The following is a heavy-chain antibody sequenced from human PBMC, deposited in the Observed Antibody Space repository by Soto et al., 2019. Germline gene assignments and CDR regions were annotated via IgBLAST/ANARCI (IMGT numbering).Heavy chain of an antibody. Sequence: QVQLQQSGPGLVKPSQTLSLTCAISGDSVSSNDAVWNWIRQSPSRGLEWLGRTYYRSIWQTEYAGSVKGRMTINPDASKSQFSLQLNSVTPEATAMYYCARLVGNSWLGHWGQGTLVTVSA. D-gene: IGHD6-6*01. J-gene: IGHJ5*02. CDR1: GDSVSSNDAV. CDR3: ARLVGNSWLGH. CDR2: TYYRSIWQT. V-gene: IGHV6-1*01.